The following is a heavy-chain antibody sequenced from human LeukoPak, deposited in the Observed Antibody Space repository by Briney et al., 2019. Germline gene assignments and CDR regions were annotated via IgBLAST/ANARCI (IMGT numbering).Heavy chain of an antibody. CDR1: GFIFSSHG. D-gene: IGHD1-1*01. CDR2: ISPSGDIT. Sequence: PGGSLRLSCAASGFIFSSHGMNWVRQAPGKGLEWVSGISPSGDITYYADSVKGRFTITRDNPKNAVYLQMDSLRFEDAAVYYCAQDLAYIRFDNGGRGTLVTVSS. J-gene: IGHJ4*02. V-gene: IGHV3-23*01. CDR3: AQDLAYIRFDN.